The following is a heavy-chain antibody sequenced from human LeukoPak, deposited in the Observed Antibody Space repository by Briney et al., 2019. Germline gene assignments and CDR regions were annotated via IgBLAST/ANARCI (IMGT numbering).Heavy chain of an antibody. Sequence: SVKVSCKASGGTFSSYAISWVRQAPGQGLEWMGGIIPIFGTANYAQKFQGRVTITADESTSTAYMELSSLRSEDTAVYYCARLGYYDFWSGDNWFDPWGQGTLVTDSS. CDR1: GGTFSSYA. J-gene: IGHJ5*02. D-gene: IGHD3-3*01. V-gene: IGHV1-69*13. CDR2: IIPIFGTA. CDR3: ARLGYYDFWSGDNWFDP.